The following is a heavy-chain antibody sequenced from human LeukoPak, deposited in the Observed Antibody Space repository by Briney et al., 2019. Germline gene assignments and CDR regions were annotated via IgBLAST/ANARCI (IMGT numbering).Heavy chain of an antibody. CDR2: IYYSGST. CDR3: ARGGSSGYYYG. J-gene: IGHJ4*02. Sequence: SQTLSLTCTVSGGSIGSGGYYWSWIRQHPGKGLEWIGYIYYSGSTYYNPSLRSQVTMSVDTSKNQFSLKLTSMTAADTAVYYCARGGSSGYYYGWGQGTLVTVSS. CDR1: GGSIGSGGYY. D-gene: IGHD3-22*01. V-gene: IGHV4-31*01.